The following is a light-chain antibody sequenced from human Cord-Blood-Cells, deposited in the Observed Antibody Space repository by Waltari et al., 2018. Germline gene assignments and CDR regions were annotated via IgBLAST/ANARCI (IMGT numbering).Light chain of an antibody. CDR1: RSVLYSSNNKNY. Sequence: IVMTQSPDSLAVSLGQRATIDCKSSRSVLYSSNNKNYLAWYQQKPGQPPKLLIYWASTRESGVPDRFSGSGSGTDFTLTISSLQAEDVAVYYCQQYDSTPFTFGPGTKVDIK. CDR3: QQYDSTPFT. V-gene: IGKV4-1*01. J-gene: IGKJ3*01. CDR2: WAS.